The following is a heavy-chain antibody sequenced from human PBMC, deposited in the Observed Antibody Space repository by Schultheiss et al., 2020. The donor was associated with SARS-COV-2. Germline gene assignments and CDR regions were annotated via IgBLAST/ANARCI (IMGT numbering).Heavy chain of an antibody. V-gene: IGHV3-23*01. CDR2: ISGSGGST. CDR1: GFTFSSYA. Sequence: GESLKISCAASGFTFSSYAMSWVRQAPGKGLEWVSAISGSGGSTYYADSVKGRFTISRDNSKNTLYLQMNSLRAEDTAVYYCAKGGIVVVTDYWGQGTLVTVSS. D-gene: IGHD2-21*02. CDR3: AKGGIVVVTDY. J-gene: IGHJ4*02.